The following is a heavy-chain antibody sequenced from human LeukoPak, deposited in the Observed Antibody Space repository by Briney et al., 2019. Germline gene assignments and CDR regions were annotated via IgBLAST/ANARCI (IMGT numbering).Heavy chain of an antibody. Sequence: SVKVSCKAPGGTFSSYAISWVRQAPGQGLEWMGRIIPILGIANYAQKFQGRVTITADKSTSTAYMELSSLRSEDTAVYYCASILGPLRNPAGYSGCDLWYGMDVWGQGTTVTVSS. J-gene: IGHJ6*02. CDR1: GGTFSSYA. V-gene: IGHV1-69*04. D-gene: IGHD5-12*01. CDR2: IIPILGIA. CDR3: ASILGPLRNPAGYSGCDLWYGMDV.